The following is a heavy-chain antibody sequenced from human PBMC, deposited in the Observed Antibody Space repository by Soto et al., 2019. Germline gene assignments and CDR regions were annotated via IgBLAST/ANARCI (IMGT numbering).Heavy chain of an antibody. V-gene: IGHV1-69*13. CDR1: GGTFSSYA. Sequence: GASVKVSCKASGGTFSSYAIIWVRQAPGQGLEWMGGIIPIFGTANYAQKFQGRVTITADESTSTAYMELSSLRSEDTAVYYCARRRTESDYYYGMDVWGQGTTVTVSS. J-gene: IGHJ6*02. CDR3: ARRRTESDYYYGMDV. CDR2: IIPIFGTA. D-gene: IGHD2-2*01.